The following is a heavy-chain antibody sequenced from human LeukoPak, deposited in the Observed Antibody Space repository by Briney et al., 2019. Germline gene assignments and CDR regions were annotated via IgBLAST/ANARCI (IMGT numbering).Heavy chain of an antibody. D-gene: IGHD2-15*01. CDR2: ISASGGST. Sequence: GGSLRLSCAASGFTFSSSAMSWVRQVPGKGLEWVSGISASGGSTSYADSVRGRFTISRDNSKSTLCLQMNSLRAEDTAVYYCAKQLGYCSDGSCYFPYWGQGTLSPSPQ. CDR1: GFTFSSSA. CDR3: AKQLGYCSDGSCYFPY. V-gene: IGHV3-23*01. J-gene: IGHJ4*02.